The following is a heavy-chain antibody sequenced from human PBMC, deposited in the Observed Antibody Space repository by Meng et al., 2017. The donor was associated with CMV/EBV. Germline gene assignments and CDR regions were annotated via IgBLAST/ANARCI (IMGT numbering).Heavy chain of an antibody. J-gene: IGHJ6*02. CDR3: ARDYYDSGAYYYTEEYYHGLDV. D-gene: IGHD3-22*01. V-gene: IGHV4-34*01. CDR2: INHSGST. Sequence: SETLSLTCAVYGGSFSGYYWSWIRQPPGKGREWIGEINHSGSTNYNPSLKSRVTISVDTSKNQFSLKLSSVTAADTAVYYCARDYYDSGAYYYTEEYYHGLDVWGQGTTVTVSS. CDR1: GGSFSGYY.